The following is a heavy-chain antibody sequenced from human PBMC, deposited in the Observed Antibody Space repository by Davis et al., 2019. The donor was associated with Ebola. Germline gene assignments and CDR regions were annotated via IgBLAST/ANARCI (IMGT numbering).Heavy chain of an antibody. Sequence: HSQTLSLTCAISGDSVSSGSTGWNWIRQSPLRGLEWLGRTYYSSKWYRDYAVSVSSRITINPDTSKNQFSLQLNSVTPEDTAVYYCARGWLRSKFDYWGQGTLVTVSS. D-gene: IGHD5-12*01. V-gene: IGHV6-1*01. CDR1: GDSVSSGSTG. CDR3: ARGWLRSKFDY. J-gene: IGHJ4*02. CDR2: TYYSSKWYR.